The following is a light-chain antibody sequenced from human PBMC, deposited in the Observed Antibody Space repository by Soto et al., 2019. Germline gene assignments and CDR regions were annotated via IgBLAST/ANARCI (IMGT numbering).Light chain of an antibody. CDR2: GAS. Sequence: PGERVTLSCRASQSVSSSYLTWYQQKPGQAPRLLIYGASTRATSIPARFSGSGSGTDFTLTISSLQPEDFAVHYCQQDYNLYTFGQGTKLEIK. CDR1: QSVSSSY. J-gene: IGKJ2*01. V-gene: IGKV3D-7*01. CDR3: QQDYNLYT.